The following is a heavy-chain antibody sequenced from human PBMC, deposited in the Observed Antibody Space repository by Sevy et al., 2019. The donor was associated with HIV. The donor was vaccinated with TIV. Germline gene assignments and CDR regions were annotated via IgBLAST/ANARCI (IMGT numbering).Heavy chain of an antibody. CDR3: ARRADFGVVIPTGGMDV. Sequence: GGSLRLSCAASGFTFSSYAMSWVRQAPGKGLQWVSVISGSGGSTYYADSVKGRFTIFRDNSKKTLYLQMNSLRAEDTAVYYCARRADFGVVIPTGGMDVWGQGTTVTVSS. V-gene: IGHV3-23*01. D-gene: IGHD3-3*01. CDR1: GFTFSSYA. CDR2: ISGSGGST. J-gene: IGHJ6*02.